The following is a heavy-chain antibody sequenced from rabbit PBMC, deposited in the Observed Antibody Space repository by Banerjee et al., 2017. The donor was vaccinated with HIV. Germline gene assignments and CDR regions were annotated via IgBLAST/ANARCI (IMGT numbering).Heavy chain of an antibody. Sequence: QEQLEESGGGLVQPEGSLKLSCKASGFTLSGYWMCWVRQAPGKGLEWIACIYTGSSGSTYYASWAKGRFTISKASSTTVTLQMTSLTAADTATYFCARDSGWGDLNLWGQGTLVTVS. CDR3: ARDSGWGDLNL. V-gene: IGHV1S45*01. J-gene: IGHJ4*01. CDR2: IYTGSSGST. D-gene: IGHD4-1*01. CDR1: GFTLSGYW.